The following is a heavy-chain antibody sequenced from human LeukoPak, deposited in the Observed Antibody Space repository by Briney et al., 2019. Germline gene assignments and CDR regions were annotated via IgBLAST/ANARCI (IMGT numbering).Heavy chain of an antibody. CDR1: GFTFTSSA. CDR3: ARAATELTDNNWFDP. V-gene: IGHV1-58*02. Sequence: ASVKVSCKASGFTFTSSAMQWVRQARGQRLEWIGWIVVGSGNTNYAQKFQERVTITRDMSTSTAYMELSSLRSEDTAVYYCARAATELTDNNWFDPWGQGTLVTVSS. J-gene: IGHJ5*02. CDR2: IVVGSGNT. D-gene: IGHD2-15*01.